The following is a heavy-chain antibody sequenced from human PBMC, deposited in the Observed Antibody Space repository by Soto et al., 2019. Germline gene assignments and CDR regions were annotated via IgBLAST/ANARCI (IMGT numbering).Heavy chain of an antibody. Sequence: SVKVSCKASGGTFSSYAISWVRQAPGQGLEWMGGISPIFGTANYAQKFQGRVTITADESTSTAYMELSSLRSEDTAVYYCARDRSSDDFWSGPQHGMDVWGQGTTVTVSS. D-gene: IGHD3-3*01. CDR1: GGTFSSYA. J-gene: IGHJ6*02. CDR2: ISPIFGTA. CDR3: ARDRSSDDFWSGPQHGMDV. V-gene: IGHV1-69*13.